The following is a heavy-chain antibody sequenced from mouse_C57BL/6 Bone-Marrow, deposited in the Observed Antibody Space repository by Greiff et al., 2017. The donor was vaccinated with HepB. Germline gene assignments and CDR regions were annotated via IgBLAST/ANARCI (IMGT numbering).Heavy chain of an antibody. CDR1: GFTFSDYG. V-gene: IGHV5-17*01. Sequence: VQRGEAGAGLVKPGASVKLSCAASGFTFSDYGMHWVRQAPEKGLEWVAYISSGSSTIYYADTVKGRFTISRDNAKNTLFLQMTSLRSEDTAMYYCAYVNFDYWGPGTTLTVSS. J-gene: IGHJ2*01. CDR3: AYVNFDY. CDR2: ISSGSSTI. D-gene: IGHD1-1*01.